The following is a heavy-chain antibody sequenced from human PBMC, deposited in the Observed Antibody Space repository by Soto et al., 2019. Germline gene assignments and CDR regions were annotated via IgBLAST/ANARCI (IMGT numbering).Heavy chain of an antibody. J-gene: IGHJ4*01. Sequence: SVKVSCKASGGTFSSYAISWVRQAPGQGLEWMGGIIPIFGTANYAQKFQGRVTITADESTSTAYMELSSLRYEDTAVYYCVTVPPKFQKDYYDSSDFVEYFDNWG. CDR2: IIPIFGTA. CDR1: GGTFSSYA. CDR3: VTVPPKFQKDYYDSSDFVEYFDN. D-gene: IGHD3-22*01. V-gene: IGHV1-69*13.